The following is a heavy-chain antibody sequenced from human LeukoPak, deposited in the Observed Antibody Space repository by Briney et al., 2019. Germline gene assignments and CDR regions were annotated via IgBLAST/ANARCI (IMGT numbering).Heavy chain of an antibody. Sequence: SSETLSLTCTVSGGSITSVSGGSFSTTSYYWGWIRQPPGKGLEWIGSMYFSGSTYYNPSLKSRVTISLDTSTNQISLKLTSVTAADTAVYYCARHGLPVANWFDPWDQGTLVTVSS. D-gene: IGHD2-21*01. CDR3: ARHGLPVANWFDP. CDR1: GGSITSVSGGSFSTTSYY. J-gene: IGHJ5*02. CDR2: MYFSGST. V-gene: IGHV4-39*01.